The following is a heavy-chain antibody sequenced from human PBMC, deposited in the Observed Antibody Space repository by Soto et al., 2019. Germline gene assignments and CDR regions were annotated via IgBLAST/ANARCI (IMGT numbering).Heavy chain of an antibody. J-gene: IGHJ4*02. CDR1: GGSISSSSYY. CDR3: ARHPELSPVEDY. Sequence: QLQLQESGPGLVKPSETLSLTCTVSGGSISSSSYYWGWIRQPPGKGLEWIGSIYYSGSTYYNPSLNSRVPISVDTSKNQFSLKLSSVTAADTAVYYCARHPELSPVEDYWGQGTLVTVSS. CDR2: IYYSGST. D-gene: IGHD3-16*02. V-gene: IGHV4-39*01.